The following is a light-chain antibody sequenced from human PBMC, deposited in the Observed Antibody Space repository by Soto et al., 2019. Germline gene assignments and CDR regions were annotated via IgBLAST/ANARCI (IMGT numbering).Light chain of an antibody. CDR1: QSVSSK. CDR2: GAS. J-gene: IGKJ5*01. CDR3: QQSYSTPRIT. V-gene: IGKV3-15*01. Sequence: ETVMTQSPATLSLSPGERATLSCRASQSVSSKLVWYQQKPGQAPRFLIYGASTRATGIPARFRGSGSGTEFTLTISSLQPEDFATYYCQQSYSTPRITFGQGTRLEIK.